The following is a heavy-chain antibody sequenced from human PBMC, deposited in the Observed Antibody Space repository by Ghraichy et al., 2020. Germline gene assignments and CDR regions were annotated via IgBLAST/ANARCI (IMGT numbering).Heavy chain of an antibody. D-gene: IGHD3-10*01. CDR2: ISSSSSTI. CDR1: GFTFSGYS. J-gene: IGHJ4*02. CDR3: ARDHPSMVRGVIIKGGTNFDY. V-gene: IGHV3-48*02. Sequence: SCAASGFTFSGYSMNWVRQAPGKGLEWVSYISSSSSTIYYADSVKGRFTISRDNAKNSLYLQMNSLRDEDTAVYYCARDHPSMVRGVIIKGGTNFDYWGQGTLVTVSS.